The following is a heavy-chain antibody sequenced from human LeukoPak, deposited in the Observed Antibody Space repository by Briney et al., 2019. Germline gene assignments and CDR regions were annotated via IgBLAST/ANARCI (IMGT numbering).Heavy chain of an antibody. CDR3: ARDGNRAYFNGSGYPYWFDP. CDR1: GYTFTSYY. J-gene: IGHJ5*02. V-gene: IGHV1-46*01. D-gene: IGHD3-22*01. CDR2: INPSGGST. Sequence: GASVKVSCKASGYTFTSYYMHWVRQAPGQGLEWMGIINPSGGSTSYAQKFQGRVTMTRDTSTSTVYMELSSLRSEDTAVYYCARDGNRAYFNGSGYPYWFDPWGQGTLVTVSS.